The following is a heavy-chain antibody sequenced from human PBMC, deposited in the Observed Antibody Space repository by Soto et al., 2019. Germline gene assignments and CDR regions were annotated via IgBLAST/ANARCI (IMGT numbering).Heavy chain of an antibody. CDR1: GYTFTSYY. D-gene: IGHD3-22*01. CDR3: ARGATYYYDSSGYYPSFDY. J-gene: IGHJ4*02. V-gene: IGHV1-46*01. Sequence: ASVKVSCKASGYTFTSYYMHWVRQAPGQGLEWMGIINPSGGSTSYAQKFQGRVTITADESTSTAYMELSSLRSEDTAVYYCARGATYYYDSSGYYPSFDYWGQGTLVTVSS. CDR2: INPSGGST.